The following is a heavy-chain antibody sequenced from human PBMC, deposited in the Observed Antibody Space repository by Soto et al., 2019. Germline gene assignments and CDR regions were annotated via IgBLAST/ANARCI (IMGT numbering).Heavy chain of an antibody. J-gene: IGHJ3*02. CDR2: VTGGGGHT. Sequence: GGTLRLSCVGSGFIFSNYAMSWVRQAPGKGLEWVSTVTGGGGHTYYADSVKGRFTISRDNSKSTLFLQMNSLRGEDTAGYYCAKDRRSSSEDFQDAFDIWGQGTMVTVSS. V-gene: IGHV3-23*01. CDR1: GFIFSNYA. D-gene: IGHD3-10*01. CDR3: AKDRRSSSEDFQDAFDI.